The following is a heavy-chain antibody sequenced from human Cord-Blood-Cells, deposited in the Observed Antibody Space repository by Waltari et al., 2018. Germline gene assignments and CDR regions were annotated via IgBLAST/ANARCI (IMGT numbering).Heavy chain of an antibody. CDR3: ARHLDRAAAGIDY. CDR2: IYYSGST. Sequence: QLQLQESGPGLVKPSETLSLTCTVSGGSISSSSYYWGWLRQPPGKGLEWIGSIYYSGSTYYNPSLKSRVTISVDTSKNQFSLKLSSVTAADTAVYYCARHLDRAAAGIDYWGQGTLVTVSS. V-gene: IGHV4-39*01. J-gene: IGHJ4*02. CDR1: GGSISSSSYY. D-gene: IGHD6-13*01.